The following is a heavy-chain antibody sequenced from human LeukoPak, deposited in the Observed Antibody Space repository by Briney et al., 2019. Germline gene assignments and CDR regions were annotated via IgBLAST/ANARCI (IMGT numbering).Heavy chain of an antibody. V-gene: IGHV1-69*04. Sequence: ASVKVSCKASGGTFSSYAISWVRQAPGQGLEWMGRIIPILGIANYAQKFQGRVTITADKSTSTAYMELSSLRSEDTAVYYCAKDRGYQLLSASDQPPSGYWGQGTLVTVSS. CDR1: GGTFSSYA. CDR2: IIPILGIA. D-gene: IGHD2-2*01. CDR3: AKDRGYQLLSASDQPPSGY. J-gene: IGHJ4*02.